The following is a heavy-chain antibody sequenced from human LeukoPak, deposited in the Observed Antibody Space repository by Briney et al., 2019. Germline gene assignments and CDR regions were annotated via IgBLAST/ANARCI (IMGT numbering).Heavy chain of an antibody. CDR2: ISSSSSYI. CDR1: GFTFSSYS. J-gene: IGHJ4*02. V-gene: IGHV3-21*01. Sequence: GGSLRLSCAASGFTFSSYSMNWVRQAPGKGLEWVSSISSSSSYIYYADSVKGRFTISRDNAKNSLYLQMNGLRAEDTAVYYCARDSDILTGYSADFDYWGQGTLVTVSS. CDR3: ARDSDILTGYSADFDY. D-gene: IGHD3-9*01.